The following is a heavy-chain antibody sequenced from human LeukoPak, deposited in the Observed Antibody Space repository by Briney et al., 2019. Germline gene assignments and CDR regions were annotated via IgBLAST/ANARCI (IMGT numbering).Heavy chain of an antibody. CDR2: IGPTGSDR. CDR1: GFTFSSYW. CDR3: ATETNGRHYDY. Sequence: GGSLRLSCAASGFTFSSYWMSWVRQAPGKGLEWVASIGPTGSDRYHADSIKGRFTISRDNANNFLYLQMNSLRAEDTAVYYCATETNGRHYDYWGQGTLLTVSS. V-gene: IGHV3-21*06. D-gene: IGHD1-14*01. J-gene: IGHJ4*02.